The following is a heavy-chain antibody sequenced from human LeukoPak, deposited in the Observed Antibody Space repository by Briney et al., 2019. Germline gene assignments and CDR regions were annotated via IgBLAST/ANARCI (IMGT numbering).Heavy chain of an antibody. Sequence: PSETLSLTCTVSGGSISSYYWSWIRQPPGKGLEWIGEINHSGSTNYNPSLKSRVTISLDTSKNQVSLKLSSVTAADTAVYYCARHQYNWNLNWFDPWGQGTLVTVSS. CDR1: GGSISSYY. J-gene: IGHJ5*02. CDR3: ARHQYNWNLNWFDP. D-gene: IGHD1-20*01. CDR2: INHSGST. V-gene: IGHV4-59*08.